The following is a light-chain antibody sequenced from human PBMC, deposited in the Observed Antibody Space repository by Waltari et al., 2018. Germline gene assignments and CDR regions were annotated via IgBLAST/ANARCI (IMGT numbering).Light chain of an antibody. V-gene: IGLV2-14*01. Sequence: QSALTQPASVSGSPGQSLTISCTGTRSDGGGYNHVSWYQQHPGKAPKLMIYDVSNRPSGVSNRFSGSKSGNTASLTISGLQAEDEADYYCSSYTSSRTRVFGTGTKVTVL. CDR2: DVS. CDR3: SSYTSSRTRV. CDR1: RSDGGGYNH. J-gene: IGLJ1*01.